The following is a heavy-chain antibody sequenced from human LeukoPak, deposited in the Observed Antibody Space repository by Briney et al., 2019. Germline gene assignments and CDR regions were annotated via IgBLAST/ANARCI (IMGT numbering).Heavy chain of an antibody. CDR2: ISYDGSNK. CDR1: GFTFSSYA. J-gene: IGHJ4*02. CDR3: ANDHFDY. V-gene: IGHV3-30*18. Sequence: GGSLRLSCAASGFTFSSYAMHWVRQAPGKGLEWVAVISYDGSNKYYADSVKGRFTISRDNSKKTLYLQMNSLRAEDTAVYYCANDHFDYWGQGTLVTVSS.